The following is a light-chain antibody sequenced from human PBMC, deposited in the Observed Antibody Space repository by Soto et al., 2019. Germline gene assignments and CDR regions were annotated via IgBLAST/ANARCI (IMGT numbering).Light chain of an antibody. V-gene: IGLV1-40*01. CDR3: QSYDSSLSGWV. J-gene: IGLJ2*01. CDR2: GNS. Sequence: QSVLTQPPSVSGAPGPRVTIPCTGTSSNIGAGYDGHWYQQLPGTAPKLLIYGNSNRPSGVPDRFSGSKSGTSASLAITGLQAEDEADYYCQSYDSSLSGWVFGGGTKLTVL. CDR1: SSNIGAGYD.